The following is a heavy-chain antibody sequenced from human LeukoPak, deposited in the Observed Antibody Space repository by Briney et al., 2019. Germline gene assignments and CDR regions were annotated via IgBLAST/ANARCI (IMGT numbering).Heavy chain of an antibody. CDR2: INHSGST. J-gene: IGHJ4*02. D-gene: IGHD5-24*01. Sequence: SETLSLTCAVYGGSFSGYYWSWIRQPPGKGLEWIGEINHSGSTNYNPSRKSRVTISVDTSKNQFSLKLSSVTAADTAVYYCASGDVEMATITVYWGQGTLVTVSS. CDR3: ASGDVEMATITVY. V-gene: IGHV4-34*01. CDR1: GGSFSGYY.